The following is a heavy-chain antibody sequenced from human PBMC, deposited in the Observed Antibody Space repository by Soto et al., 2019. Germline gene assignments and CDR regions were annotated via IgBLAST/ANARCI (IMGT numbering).Heavy chain of an antibody. CDR3: ASLWGRQLWLPPP. Sequence: EVQLVQSGGGLVQPGGSLRLSCAASGFTFSNYEMNWVRQAPGKGLEWVSNIDSSGGTIYYADSVKGRFTISRDNAKNSLYLQMNSLRVDDTAVYYCASLWGRQLWLPPPWGQGTQVTVSS. D-gene: IGHD5-18*01. CDR2: IDSSGGTI. J-gene: IGHJ5*02. CDR1: GFTFSNYE. V-gene: IGHV3-48*03.